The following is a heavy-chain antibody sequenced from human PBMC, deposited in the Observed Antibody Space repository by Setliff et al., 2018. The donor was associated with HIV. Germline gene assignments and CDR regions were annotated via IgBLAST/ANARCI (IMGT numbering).Heavy chain of an antibody. Sequence: ASVKVSCKVSGYTLTELSMHWVRQAPGKGLEWMGGFDPEDGETIYAQKFQGRVTMTEDTSTDTAYMELSSLRSEDTAVYYCATDLKGSQSYYYGSGSYSGFDPWGQGTMVTVSS. V-gene: IGHV1-24*01. CDR1: GYTLTELS. CDR3: ATDLKGSQSYYYGSGSYSGFDP. CDR2: FDPEDGET. D-gene: IGHD3-10*01. J-gene: IGHJ5*02.